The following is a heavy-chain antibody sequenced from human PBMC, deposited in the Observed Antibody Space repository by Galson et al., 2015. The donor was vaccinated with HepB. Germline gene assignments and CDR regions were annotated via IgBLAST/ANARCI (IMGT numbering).Heavy chain of an antibody. V-gene: IGHV1-69*04. D-gene: IGHD6-13*01. CDR3: ARDLLGAAAGPRPYYYYYGMDV. CDR2: IIPILGIA. Sequence: SVKVSCKASGGTFSSYTISWVRQAPGQGLEWMGRIIPILGIANYAQKFQGRVTITADKSTSTAYMELSSLRSEDTAVYYCARDLLGAAAGPRPYYYYYGMDVWGQGTTVTVSS. J-gene: IGHJ6*02. CDR1: GGTFSSYT.